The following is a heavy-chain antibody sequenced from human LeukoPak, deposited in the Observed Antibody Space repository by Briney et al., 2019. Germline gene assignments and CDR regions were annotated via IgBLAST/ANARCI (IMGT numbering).Heavy chain of an antibody. CDR3: TPVMVEDRGF. J-gene: IGHJ4*02. D-gene: IGHD2-21*01. V-gene: IGHV3-15*01. Sequence: GGSLRLSCAASGFIFNKAWMNWVRQAPGKGPEWVGRIKSNNDGGTTDYASPVEGRFIISRDDSKNTIYLQMNRVIIDDTAIYYCTPVMVEDRGFWGQGTLVTVSS. CDR2: IKSNNDGGTT. CDR1: GFIFNKAW.